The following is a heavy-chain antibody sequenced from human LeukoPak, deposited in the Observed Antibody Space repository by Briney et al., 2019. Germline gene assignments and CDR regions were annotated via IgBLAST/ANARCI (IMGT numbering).Heavy chain of an antibody. V-gene: IGHV3-15*01. CDR1: GFTFSNAW. Sequence: GGALRLSCAASGFTFSNAWMSWVRQAPGKGLEWVGRIKSKTDGGTTDYAAPVKGRFTISRDNSKNTLYLQMNSLRAEDTAVYYCASRAPFDYWGQGTLVTVSS. CDR2: IKSKTDGGTT. CDR3: ASRAPFDY. J-gene: IGHJ4*02.